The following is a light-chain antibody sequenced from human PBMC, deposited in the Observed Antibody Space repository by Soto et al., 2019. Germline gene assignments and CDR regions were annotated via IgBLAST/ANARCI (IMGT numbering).Light chain of an antibody. CDR3: QQYGNSPFT. Sequence: IVLTQSPCTLSLSLGERATLSCRSSQSISSTSLAWYQQKPGQAPRLLIYGASTRATGIPDRFSGSESGTDFTLTISRLEPEDFVVYYCQQYGNSPFTFGQGTRLEI. V-gene: IGKV3-20*01. CDR2: GAS. CDR1: QSISSTS. J-gene: IGKJ5*01.